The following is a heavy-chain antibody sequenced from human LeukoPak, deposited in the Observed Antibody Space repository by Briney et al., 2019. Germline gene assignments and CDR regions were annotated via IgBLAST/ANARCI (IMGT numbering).Heavy chain of an antibody. CDR2: IKQDGSER. D-gene: IGHD6-19*01. V-gene: IGHV3-7*01. Sequence: GGSLRLSCAASGFTFTNAWMSWVRQAPGKGLEWVANIKQDGSERYYVDSVKGRFTISRDNAKNSLYLQMNSLRAEDTGVYYCAGSGWQVYFDYWGQGTLVTVAS. CDR1: GFTFTNAW. CDR3: AGSGWQVYFDY. J-gene: IGHJ4*02.